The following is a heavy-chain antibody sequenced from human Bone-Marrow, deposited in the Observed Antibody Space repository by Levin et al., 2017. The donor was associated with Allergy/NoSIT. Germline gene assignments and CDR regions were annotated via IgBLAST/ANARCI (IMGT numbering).Heavy chain of an antibody. D-gene: IGHD4-23*01. CDR1: GFTFSSYA. J-gene: IGHJ4*02. CDR2: TSYDGSNK. V-gene: IGHV3-30-3*01. CDR3: ARDPGGNGDYFDY. Sequence: SCAASGFTFSSYAMHWVRQAPGKGLEWVAVTSYDGSNKYYADSVKGRFTISRDNSKNTLYLQMNSLRAEDTAVYYCARDPGGNGDYFDYWGQGTLVTVSS.